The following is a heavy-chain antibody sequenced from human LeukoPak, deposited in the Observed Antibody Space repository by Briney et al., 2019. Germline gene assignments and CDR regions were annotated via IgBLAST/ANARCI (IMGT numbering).Heavy chain of an antibody. CDR1: GYTFTGYY. CDR2: TNPNSGGT. Sequence: ASVKVSCKASGYTFTGYYMHWVRQAPGQGLEWMGWTNPNSGGTNYAQKFQGRVTMTRDTSINTAYMELSRLRSDDTAVYYCARDYCSSTSCLVDWFDPWGQGTLVTVSS. V-gene: IGHV1-2*02. J-gene: IGHJ5*02. CDR3: ARDYCSSTSCLVDWFDP. D-gene: IGHD2-2*01.